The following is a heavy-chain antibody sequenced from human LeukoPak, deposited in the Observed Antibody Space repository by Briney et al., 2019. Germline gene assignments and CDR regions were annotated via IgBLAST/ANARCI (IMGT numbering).Heavy chain of an antibody. CDR1: GGSISSSSYY. CDR2: IYYSGST. CDR3: SRETTSTSWY. V-gene: IGHV4-39*01. J-gene: IGHJ4*02. D-gene: IGHD6-13*01. Sequence: KPSETLSLTCTVSGGSISSSSYYWAWIRQPPGKGLEWIGSIYYSGSTFYSPSLKSRVTLSVDTSKNQFSLKLSSVTAADTAVYFCSRETTSTSWYWGQGTLVTVPS.